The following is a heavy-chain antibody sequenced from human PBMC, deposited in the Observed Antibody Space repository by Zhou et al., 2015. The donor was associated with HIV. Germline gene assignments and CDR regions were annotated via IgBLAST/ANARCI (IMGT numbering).Heavy chain of an antibody. V-gene: IGHV1-46*01. Sequence: QVQLVQSGAEVKKPGASVKVSCKASGYTFTSYYMHWVRQAPGQGLEWMGIINPSGGSTSYAQKFQGRVTMTRDTSISTAYMELSRLRSDDTAVYYCARELWFGELFYNSWGQGTLVTVSS. J-gene: IGHJ4*02. CDR2: INPSGGST. CDR3: ARELWFGELFYNS. D-gene: IGHD3-10*01. CDR1: GYTFTSYY.